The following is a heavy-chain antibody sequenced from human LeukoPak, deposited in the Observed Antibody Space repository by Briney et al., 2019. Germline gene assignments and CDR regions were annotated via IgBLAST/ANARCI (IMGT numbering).Heavy chain of an antibody. V-gene: IGHV3-49*03. Sequence: GGSLRLSCTASGFTFGDYAMSWFRQAPGKGLEWVGFIRSKAYGGTTEYAASVKGRFTISRDDSKSIAYLQMNSLKTEDTAVYYCTRDNPREGAARSYYFDYWGQGTLVTVSS. CDR2: IRSKAYGGTT. J-gene: IGHJ4*02. D-gene: IGHD6-6*01. CDR1: GFTFGDYA. CDR3: TRDNPREGAARSYYFDY.